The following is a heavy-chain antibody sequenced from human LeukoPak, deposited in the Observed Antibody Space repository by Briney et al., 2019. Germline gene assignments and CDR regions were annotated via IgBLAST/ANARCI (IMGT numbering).Heavy chain of an antibody. Sequence: ASVKASSKASGYTFTSYVMHWVRQAPGQRLEWMGWINAGDGNTKYSQKFQGRVIITRDTSASTAYMELSSLRSEDTAVYYCARASVYSGSYSFDYWGQGTLVTVSS. CDR2: INAGDGNT. J-gene: IGHJ4*02. CDR3: ARASVYSGSYSFDY. CDR1: GYTFTSYV. V-gene: IGHV1-3*01. D-gene: IGHD1-26*01.